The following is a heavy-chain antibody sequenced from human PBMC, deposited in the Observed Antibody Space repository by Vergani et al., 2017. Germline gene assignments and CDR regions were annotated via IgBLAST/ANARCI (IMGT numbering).Heavy chain of an antibody. Sequence: DVHLAESGGGFFQPGGSLRLSCSASGFSFNSYWMHWVRQVPGKGLLWVSRIKSDGSITAYADSVKGRFTISRDNAQNTLYLQMNSLRAEDTAVYYCARVEEYSYGYNYWGQGTLVTVSS. CDR1: GFSFNSYW. CDR2: IKSDGSIT. D-gene: IGHD5-18*01. J-gene: IGHJ4*02. CDR3: ARVEEYSYGYNY. V-gene: IGHV3-74*03.